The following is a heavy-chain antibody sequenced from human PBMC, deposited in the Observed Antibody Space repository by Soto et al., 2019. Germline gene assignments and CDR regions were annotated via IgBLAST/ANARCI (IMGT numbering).Heavy chain of an antibody. CDR3: ARHDNLLGYFDWLSWFDP. CDR2: IYYSGST. CDR1: GGSISSSSYY. V-gene: IGHV4-39*01. D-gene: IGHD3-9*01. J-gene: IGHJ5*02. Sequence: QLQLQESGPGLVKPSETLSLTCTVSGGSISSSSYYWGWIRQPPGKGLEWIGSIYYSGSTYYNPSLKSRVTISVDTSKNHFSLKLSSVTAADTAVYYCARHDNLLGYFDWLSWFDPWGQGTLVTVSS.